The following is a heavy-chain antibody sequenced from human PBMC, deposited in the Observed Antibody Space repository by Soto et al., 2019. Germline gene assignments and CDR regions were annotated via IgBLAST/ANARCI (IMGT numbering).Heavy chain of an antibody. V-gene: IGHV3-21*01. D-gene: IGHD6-19*01. CDR3: AREGSSDWFYFDY. CDR1: GFTFSSYS. J-gene: IGHJ4*01. Sequence: PGGSLRLSCAASGFTFSSYSMNWVRQAPGKGLEWVASISSSSSYIYYADSVKGRFTISRDNAKNSLYLQMSSLRAEDTAAYYCAREGSSDWFYFDYWGRGTLVTV. CDR2: ISSSSSYI.